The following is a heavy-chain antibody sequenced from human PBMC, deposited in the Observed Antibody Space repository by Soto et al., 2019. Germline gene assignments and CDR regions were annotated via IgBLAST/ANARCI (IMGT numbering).Heavy chain of an antibody. CDR3: ARGENRGYFDL. Sequence: QVQLVESGGGVVQPGRSLRLSCAASGFTFSSYGMHWVRQAPGKGLEWVAVIWYDGDNKYYADSVKGRFTISRDNSKNTLYVQMNRLRAEDTAVYYCARGENRGYFDLWGRGTLVTVSS. D-gene: IGHD1-26*01. CDR2: IWYDGDNK. V-gene: IGHV3-33*01. J-gene: IGHJ2*01. CDR1: GFTFSSYG.